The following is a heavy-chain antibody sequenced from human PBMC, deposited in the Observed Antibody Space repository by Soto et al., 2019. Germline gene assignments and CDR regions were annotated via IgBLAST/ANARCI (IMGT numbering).Heavy chain of an antibody. V-gene: IGHV2-5*02. CDR2: IYWDDDK. CDR3: AHRPSYCSGYSRYSGFDY. J-gene: IGHJ4*02. CDR1: GFSLSTSGVG. D-gene: IGHD2-15*01. Sequence: QITLKESGPTLVKPTQTLTLTCTFSGFSLSTSGVGVGWIRQPPGKALEWLALIYWDDDKRYSPSLKSRLTITKDTSKNQVVLTMTNMDPVDTATYYCAHRPSYCSGYSRYSGFDYWGQGTLVTVSS.